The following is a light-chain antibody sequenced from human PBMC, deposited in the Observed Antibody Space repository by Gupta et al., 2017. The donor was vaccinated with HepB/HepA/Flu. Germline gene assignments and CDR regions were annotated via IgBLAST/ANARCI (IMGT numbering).Light chain of an antibody. CDR1: ILPRKY. V-gene: IGLV3-10*01. Sequence: YELTQPPSVSVSPGQTATMTCSGDILPRKYAYWYHQRPGQAPLLVIYEDRKRPSGIPERFSACSSGTVATLTXSXAQVEDXGDYYCYSTDNTGHPLFGGGTKLSVL. CDR3: YSTDNTGHPL. J-gene: IGLJ2*01. CDR2: EDR.